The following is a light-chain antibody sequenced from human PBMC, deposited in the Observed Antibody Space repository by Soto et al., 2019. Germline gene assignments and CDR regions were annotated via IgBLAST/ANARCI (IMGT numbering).Light chain of an antibody. CDR3: EEDGSSRT. CDR2: GAS. Sequence: EIVLTQSPGTLSLSPGERATLSCRASQSVSSSYLAWYQQKPGQAPRLLIYGASSRATGIPDRFSGSGSGAYFTLTISRLEPEDFAVYYCEEDGSSRTFGQGTKVEI. J-gene: IGKJ1*01. CDR1: QSVSSSY. V-gene: IGKV3-20*01.